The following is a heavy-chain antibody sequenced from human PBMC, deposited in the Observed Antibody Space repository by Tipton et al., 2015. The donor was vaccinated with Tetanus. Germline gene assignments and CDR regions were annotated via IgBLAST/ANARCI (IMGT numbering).Heavy chain of an antibody. Sequence: TLSLTCTVSGGSVSSSTYYWVWIRQPPGKGLEWIGTIFYSGSTYYSPSLKSRVTTSIDSSKNQFSLKLSSVTAADTAVYYCARGPFAYDRWGQGALVTVSS. CDR2: IFYSGST. V-gene: IGHV4-39*01. CDR1: GGSVSSSTYY. J-gene: IGHJ5*02. CDR3: ARGPFAYDR.